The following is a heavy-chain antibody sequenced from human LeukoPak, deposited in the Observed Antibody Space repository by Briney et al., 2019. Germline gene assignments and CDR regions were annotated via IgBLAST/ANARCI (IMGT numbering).Heavy chain of an antibody. D-gene: IGHD5-18*01. V-gene: IGHV3-30*18. Sequence: GGSLRLSCAASGFTFSDSEMNWVRQAPGKGLEWVAVISDDGSNTYYAGSVKGRFTISRDNSKNTLYLQLNSLRAEDTAVYYCAKDADTATIIYWYFDLWGRGTLVTVSS. CDR2: ISDDGSNT. CDR3: AKDADTATIIYWYFDL. J-gene: IGHJ2*01. CDR1: GFTFSDSE.